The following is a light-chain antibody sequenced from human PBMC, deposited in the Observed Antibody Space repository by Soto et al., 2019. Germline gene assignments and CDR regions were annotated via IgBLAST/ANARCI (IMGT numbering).Light chain of an antibody. V-gene: IGKV1-5*01. J-gene: IGKJ3*01. CDR1: QRISNW. Sequence: MSQSPATLSASEGDRVTITFGASQRISNWLTWYQQKPGKAPTLLNYDVSRLESGVPSRFSGSGSGTDFTLTINSLQPDDFATYYCQQSDTYYTFGQGTNVDI. CDR3: QQSDTYYT. CDR2: DVS.